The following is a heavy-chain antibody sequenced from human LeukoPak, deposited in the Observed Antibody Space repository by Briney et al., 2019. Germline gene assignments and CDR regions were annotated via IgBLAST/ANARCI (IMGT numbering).Heavy chain of an antibody. CDR3: QTYGIRDKDY. Sequence: SLRVSCTASGGTPRRYAISWVRQAPGQGLEWMGRMIPVFDTANHAQKFQGRVTITADKSTRTAYMEPSSLRFEDTAVYYCQTYGIRDKDYWGQGTLVSVSS. D-gene: IGHD2-8*01. CDR1: GGTPRRYA. V-gene: IGHV1-69*06. J-gene: IGHJ4*02. CDR2: MIPVFDTA.